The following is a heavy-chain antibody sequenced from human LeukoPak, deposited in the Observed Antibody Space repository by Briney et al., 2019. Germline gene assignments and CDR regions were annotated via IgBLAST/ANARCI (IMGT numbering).Heavy chain of an antibody. D-gene: IGHD1-26*01. J-gene: IGHJ4*02. V-gene: IGHV3-23*01. CDR2: MSGSGGST. CDR3: AKDLVSGSFYGPFGY. CDR1: GFSFSSYA. Sequence: GGSLRLSCAASGFSFSSYAMSWARQAPGKGLEWVSSMSGSGGSTYYADSVKGRLTISRDNSKNTLHLQMNSLRAEDTAIYYCAKDLVSGSFYGPFGYWGQGTPVTVSS.